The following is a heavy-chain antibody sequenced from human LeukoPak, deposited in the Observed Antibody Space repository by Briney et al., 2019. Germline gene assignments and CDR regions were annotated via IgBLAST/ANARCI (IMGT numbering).Heavy chain of an antibody. Sequence: SVKVSCKASGGTFSSYAISWVRQAPGQELEWMGGIIPIFGTANYAQKFQGRVTITADESTSTAYMELSSLRSEDTAVYYCARVDIVARGRFDPWGQGTLVTVSS. D-gene: IGHD2-15*01. J-gene: IGHJ5*02. CDR3: ARVDIVARGRFDP. V-gene: IGHV1-69*13. CDR1: GGTFSSYA. CDR2: IIPIFGTA.